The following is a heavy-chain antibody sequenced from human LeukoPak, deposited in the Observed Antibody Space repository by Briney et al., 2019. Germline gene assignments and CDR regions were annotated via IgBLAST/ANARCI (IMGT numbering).Heavy chain of an antibody. CDR1: GYTFTSYG. V-gene: IGHV1-18*01. CDR2: ISAYNGNT. CDR3: ARDSRVVRGVISSSLIWYFDL. J-gene: IGHJ2*01. D-gene: IGHD3-10*01. Sequence: GASVKVSCKASGYTFTSYGISWVRQAPGQGLEWMGWISAYNGNTNYAQKLQGRVTMTTDTSTSTAYVELRSLRSDDTAVYYCARDSRVVRGVISSSLIWYFDLWGRGTLVTVSS.